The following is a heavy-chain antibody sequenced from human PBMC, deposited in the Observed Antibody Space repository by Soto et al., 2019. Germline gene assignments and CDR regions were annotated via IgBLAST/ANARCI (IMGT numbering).Heavy chain of an antibody. CDR3: ARDEIRFPWACGMDV. CDR2: ISYDGSNK. Sequence: QVQLVESGGGVVQPGRSLRLSCAASGFTFSSYAMHWVRQAPGKGLEWVAVISYDGSNKYYADSVKGRFTISRDNSKNTLYLQMNSRRAEDTAVYYCARDEIRFPWACGMDVWGQGPTVTVSS. D-gene: IGHD3-3*01. V-gene: IGHV3-30-3*01. CDR1: GFTFSSYA. J-gene: IGHJ6*02.